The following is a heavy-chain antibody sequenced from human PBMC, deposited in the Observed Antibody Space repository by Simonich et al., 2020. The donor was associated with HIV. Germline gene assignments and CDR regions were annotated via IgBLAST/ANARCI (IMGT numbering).Heavy chain of an antibody. CDR2: IYYSGTT. V-gene: IGHV4-39*02. Sequence: QLLLQESGPGLVKPSETLSLTCSVSGGSISSSYYYWGWIRQPPGKGLEWIGSIYYSGTTYYNPSLKSRVSISVDTSKNQFSLKLTSVTAADTAVYYCARDGGQFTYWGQGTLVTVSS. CDR3: ARDGGQFTY. D-gene: IGHD3-10*01. J-gene: IGHJ4*02. CDR1: GGSISSSYYY.